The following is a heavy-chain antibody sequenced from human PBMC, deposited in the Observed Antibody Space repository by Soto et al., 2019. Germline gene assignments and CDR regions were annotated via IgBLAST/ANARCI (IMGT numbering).Heavy chain of an antibody. Sequence: EAQLVESGGGFVQPGRSLRLSCAGSGFIFDDFAIHWVRQAPGKGLEWVSGISWNSDSIGYADSVKGRFTISRDNAKNSLYLQMNSLRVEATALYYCTKVGGLYDFWSGPLHFDLWGQGTLVTVSS. CDR1: GFIFDDFA. CDR2: ISWNSDSI. V-gene: IGHV3-9*01. CDR3: TKVGGLYDFWSGPLHFDL. J-gene: IGHJ4*02. D-gene: IGHD3-3*01.